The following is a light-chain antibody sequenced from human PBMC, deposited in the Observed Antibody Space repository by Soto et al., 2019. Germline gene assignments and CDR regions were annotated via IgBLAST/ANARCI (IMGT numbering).Light chain of an antibody. J-gene: IGKJ3*01. CDR1: QSVSSY. Sequence: EIVLTQSPATLSLSPGERASLCCRASQSVSSYLAWYQQKPGQAPRLLIYDASNRATGIPARFSGSGSGTDFRLAKGCLEPEDLAVYYRELRSNRPVTVGPGTKVDIK. V-gene: IGKV3-11*01. CDR3: ELRSNRPVT. CDR2: DAS.